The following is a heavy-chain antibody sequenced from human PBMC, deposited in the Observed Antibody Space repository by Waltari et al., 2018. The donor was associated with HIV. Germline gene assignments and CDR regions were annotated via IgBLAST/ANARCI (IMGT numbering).Heavy chain of an antibody. D-gene: IGHD3-16*01. CDR2: ISRSGHKT. Sequence: VQLLESGGGLVRPGGYVRLSCAAYGSNFREYDMAWVRHAPGRGLECVAAISRSGHKTFHMDAVKRRCTSSRDNSKKTLTLHMRTLREDDTALYYGSTYTFSFLDYWGPGTPVTVSS. CDR1: GSNFREYD. J-gene: IGHJ4*02. CDR3: STYTFSFLDY. V-gene: IGHV3-23*01.